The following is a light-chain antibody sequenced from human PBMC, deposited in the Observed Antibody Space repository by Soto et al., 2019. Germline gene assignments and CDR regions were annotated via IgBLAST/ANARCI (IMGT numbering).Light chain of an antibody. CDR3: MSYVGSNIFV. CDR1: SGDVGGYYY. CDR2: EVT. V-gene: IGLV2-8*01. J-gene: IGLJ1*01. Sequence: QSALTQPPSASGSPGQSVTISCTGTSGDVGGYYYVSWYQHHPGKVPKLIIYEVTKRPSGVPDRFSGSKSGNTASLTVSGLQAEDEADYYCMSYVGSNIFVFGTGTKVTVL.